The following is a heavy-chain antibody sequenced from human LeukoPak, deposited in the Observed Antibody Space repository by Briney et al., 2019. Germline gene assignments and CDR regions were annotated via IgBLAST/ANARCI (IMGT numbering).Heavy chain of an antibody. Sequence: GSLRLSCAASGFTFSIYNMNWVRQAPGKGLEWVSYISSSSTIYYADSVKGRFTISRDNAKNSLYLQMNSLRAEDTAVYYCARDLSADGDYYFDYWGQGTLVTVSS. V-gene: IGHV3-48*01. CDR2: ISSSSTI. D-gene: IGHD2/OR15-2a*01. J-gene: IGHJ4*02. CDR3: ARDLSADGDYYFDY. CDR1: GFTFSIYN.